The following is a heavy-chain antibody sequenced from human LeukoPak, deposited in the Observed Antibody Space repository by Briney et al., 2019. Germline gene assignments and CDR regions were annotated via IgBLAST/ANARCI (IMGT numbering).Heavy chain of an antibody. CDR2: IYYSGST. CDR3: ARVPGSSWYYYGMDV. Sequence: SETLSLTCTVSGGSISSYYWNWIRQPPGKGLEWIGYIYYSGSTNYNPSLKSRVTISVDTSKNQFSLKLSSVTAADTAVYYCARVPGSSWYYYGMDVWGQGTTVTVSS. J-gene: IGHJ6*02. CDR1: GGSISSYY. D-gene: IGHD6-13*01. V-gene: IGHV4-59*01.